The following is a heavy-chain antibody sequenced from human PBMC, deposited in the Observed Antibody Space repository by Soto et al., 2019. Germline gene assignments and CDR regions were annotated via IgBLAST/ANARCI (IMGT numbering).Heavy chain of an antibody. D-gene: IGHD5-12*01. CDR1: GYTCTSYG. V-gene: IGHV1-18*04. Sequence: ASVKVSCKASGYTCTSYGISWVRQAPGQGLEWMGWISVYNGNTDYAQKFQGRVTMTTDTSTSTAYMELRSLRSDDTAVYYCATSYDSGFDPWGQGTLVTVS. CDR3: ATSYDSGFDP. CDR2: ISVYNGNT. J-gene: IGHJ5*02.